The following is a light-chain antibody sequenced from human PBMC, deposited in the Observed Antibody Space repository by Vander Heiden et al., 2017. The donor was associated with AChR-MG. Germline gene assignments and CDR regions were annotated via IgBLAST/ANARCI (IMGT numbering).Light chain of an antibody. CDR1: NIRRKR. Sequence: SYVLTQAPSVAVAPGKTARLTRGGDNIRRKRVHWHQQSPGQAPVVILYDDSARPSGFPERFAGYNSGATATLTISRVEDGDEADYYCQVWNNNSDHGVFGGGTKLTVL. V-gene: IGLV3-21*03. J-gene: IGLJ3*02. CDR3: QVWNNNSDHGV. CDR2: DDS.